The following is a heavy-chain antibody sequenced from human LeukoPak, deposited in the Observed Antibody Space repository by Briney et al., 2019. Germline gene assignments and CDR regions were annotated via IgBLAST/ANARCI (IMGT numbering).Heavy chain of an antibody. CDR1: GFTFSSYA. D-gene: IGHD3-10*01. CDR3: AKDKSMVQGPDLDY. CDR2: ISFSGDNT. J-gene: IGHJ4*02. Sequence: GGSLRLSCAASGFTFSSYAMSWVRQAPGKGLEWVSAISFSGDNTYYADSVKGRFTISRDNSKNTLFLQMNSLRAEDTAVYYCAKDKSMVQGPDLDYWGQGTLVTVSP. V-gene: IGHV3-23*01.